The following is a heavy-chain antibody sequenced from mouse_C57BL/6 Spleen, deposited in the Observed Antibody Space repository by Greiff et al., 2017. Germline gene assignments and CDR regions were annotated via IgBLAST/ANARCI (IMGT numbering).Heavy chain of an antibody. CDR3: ARWYYDYAYFDY. Sequence: VQLQQPGAELVKPGASVKLSCKASGYTFTSYWMQWVKQRPGQGLEWIGEIDPSDSYTNYNQKFKGKATLTVDTSSSTAYMQLSSLTSEDSAVYYCARWYYDYAYFDYWGKGTTLTVSS. J-gene: IGHJ2*01. CDR2: IDPSDSYT. CDR1: GYTFTSYW. V-gene: IGHV1-50*01. D-gene: IGHD2-4*01.